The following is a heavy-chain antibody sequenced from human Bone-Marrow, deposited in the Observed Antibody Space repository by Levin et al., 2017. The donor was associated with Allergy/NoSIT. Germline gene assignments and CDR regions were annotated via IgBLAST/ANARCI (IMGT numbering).Heavy chain of an antibody. V-gene: IGHV4-31*03. CDR3: ARENSSSWDSDAFDI. CDR1: GGSISSGGYY. CDR2: IYYSGST. D-gene: IGHD6-13*01. Sequence: LRLSCTVSGGSISSGGYYWSWIRQHPGKGLEWIGYIYYSGSTYYNPSLKSRVTISVDTSKNQFSLKLSSVTAADTAVYYCARENSSSWDSDAFDIWGQGTMVTVSS. J-gene: IGHJ3*02.